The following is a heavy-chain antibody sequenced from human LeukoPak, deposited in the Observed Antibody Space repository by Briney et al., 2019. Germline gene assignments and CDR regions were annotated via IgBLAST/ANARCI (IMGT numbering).Heavy chain of an antibody. Sequence: GASVKVSCKASGGTFSSYAISWVRQAPGQGLEWMGRIIPIFGTANYAQKFQGRVTITTDESTSTAYMELSSLRSEDTAVYYCAKDDQYYYDSSGIDYWGQGTLVTVSS. D-gene: IGHD3-22*01. V-gene: IGHV1-69*05. CDR2: IIPIFGTA. J-gene: IGHJ4*02. CDR3: AKDDQYYYDSSGIDY. CDR1: GGTFSSYA.